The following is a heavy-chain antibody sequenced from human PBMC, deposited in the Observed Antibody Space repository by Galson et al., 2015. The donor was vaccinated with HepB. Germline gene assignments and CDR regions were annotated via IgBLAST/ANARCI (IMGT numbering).Heavy chain of an antibody. CDR2: IIPIFGTA. Sequence: SVKVSCKASGGTFSSYAISWVRQAPGQGLEWMGGIIPIFGTANYAQKFQGRVTITADESTSTAYMELSSLRSEDTAVYYCARDRGVGVAVAGNDAFDIWGQGTMVTVSS. J-gene: IGHJ3*02. V-gene: IGHV1-69*13. CDR1: GGTFSSYA. D-gene: IGHD6-19*01. CDR3: ARDRGVGVAVAGNDAFDI.